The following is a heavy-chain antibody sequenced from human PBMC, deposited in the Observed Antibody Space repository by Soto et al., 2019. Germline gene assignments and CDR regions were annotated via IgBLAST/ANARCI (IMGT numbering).Heavy chain of an antibody. J-gene: IGHJ6*02. CDR3: VSDTLTPWRYYGLEI. D-gene: IGHD5-18*01. CDR1: GFDSTEYA. Sequence: KLLQSGGGFVQPGGSLGLSCAASGFDSTEYALSWVRQAPGKGLEWVSGISGTGATSYYADSVKGRFSISRDKSKNTVSLLMNSLRADDTADYFCVSDTLTPWRYYGLEIWGQGTTVTVSS. CDR2: ISGTGATS. V-gene: IGHV3-23*01.